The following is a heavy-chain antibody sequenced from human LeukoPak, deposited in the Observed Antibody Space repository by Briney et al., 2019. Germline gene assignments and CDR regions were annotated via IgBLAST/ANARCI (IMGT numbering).Heavy chain of an antibody. CDR1: GFTFSSYE. V-gene: IGHV3-48*03. Sequence: PGGSLRLSCAASGFTFSSYEMNWVRQAPGKGLEWVSYISSSGSTIYYADSVKGRFTISRDNAKNSLYLQVNSLRAEDTAVYYCARVGFSSGYYYSFLYYFDYWGQGTLVTVSS. CDR3: ARVGFSSGYYYSFLYYFDY. D-gene: IGHD3-22*01. J-gene: IGHJ4*02. CDR2: ISSSGSTI.